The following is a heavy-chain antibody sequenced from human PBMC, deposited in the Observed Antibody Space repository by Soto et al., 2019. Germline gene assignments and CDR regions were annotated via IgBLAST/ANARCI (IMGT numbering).Heavy chain of an antibody. Sequence: PSETLSLTCAVYGGSFSGYYWSWIRQPPGKGLEWIGEINHSGSTNYNPSLQSRVTISVDTSKNQFSLKLSSVPAADTAVYYCARALIPKYDILTGYYTGWFDPWGQGTLVTVSS. V-gene: IGHV4-34*01. D-gene: IGHD3-9*01. CDR3: ARALIPKYDILTGYYTGWFDP. J-gene: IGHJ5*02. CDR2: INHSGST. CDR1: GGSFSGYY.